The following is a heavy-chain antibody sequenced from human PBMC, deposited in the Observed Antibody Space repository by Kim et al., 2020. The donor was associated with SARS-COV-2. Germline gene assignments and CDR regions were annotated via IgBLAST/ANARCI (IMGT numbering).Heavy chain of an antibody. V-gene: IGHV3-15*01. Sequence: GRFTISRDDSKNTLYLQMNSLKTEDTAVYYCTTPFFHCSSTSCYSDYFDYWGQGTLVTVSS. J-gene: IGHJ4*02. CDR3: TTPFFHCSSTSCYSDYFDY. D-gene: IGHD2-2*01.